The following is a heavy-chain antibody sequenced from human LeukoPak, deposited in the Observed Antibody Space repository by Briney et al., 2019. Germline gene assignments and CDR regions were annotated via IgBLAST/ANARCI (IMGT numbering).Heavy chain of an antibody. D-gene: IGHD2-21*01. J-gene: IGHJ4*02. CDR1: GFTFSSYS. CDR2: ISSSSSTT. V-gene: IGHV3-48*01. CDR3: ARRRLVDY. Sequence: PGGSLRLSCAASGFTFSSYSMNWVRQAPGKGLEWVSYISSSSSTTYYADSMKGRITISRDNAKNSLYLQMNSLRAEDTAVYYCARRRLVDYWGQGTLVTVSS.